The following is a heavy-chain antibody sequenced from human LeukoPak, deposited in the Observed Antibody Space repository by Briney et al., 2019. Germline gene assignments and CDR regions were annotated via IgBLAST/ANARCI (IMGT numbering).Heavy chain of an antibody. CDR3: AKDRGDNSFDY. D-gene: IGHD3-10*01. J-gene: IGHJ4*02. CDR1: GFTFNKYG. Sequence: GGSLRLSCAASGFTFNKYGMHWVRQAPGKGPEWVAFIRSDGTNKYYADSVKGRFTISRDNSKNTLCLQMNSLRAEDTAVHYCAKDRGDNSFDYWGQGTLVTVSS. V-gene: IGHV3-30*02. CDR2: IRSDGTNK.